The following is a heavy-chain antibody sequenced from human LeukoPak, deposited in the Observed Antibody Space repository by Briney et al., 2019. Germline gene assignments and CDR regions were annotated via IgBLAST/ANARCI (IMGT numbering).Heavy chain of an antibody. D-gene: IGHD5-18*01. CDR3: ASTPGVPFTYSYGPDYYMDV. CDR1: GYSLTDLS. V-gene: IGHV1-24*01. J-gene: IGHJ6*03. CDR2: FDPEDGET. Sequence: ASVKVSCKVSGYSLTDLSMHWVRQAPGQGLEWMGGFDPEDGETIYAQKFQGRVTMTEDTSTDTAYMELSSLRSEDTAVYYCASTPGVPFTYSYGPDYYMDVWGKGTTVTVSS.